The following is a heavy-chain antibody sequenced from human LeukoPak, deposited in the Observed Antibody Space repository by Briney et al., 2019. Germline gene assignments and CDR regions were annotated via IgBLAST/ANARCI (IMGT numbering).Heavy chain of an antibody. V-gene: IGHV3-23*01. CDR1: GFTFSSYA. D-gene: IGHD3-10*01. CDR2: ISGSGGST. Sequence: GGSLRLSCATSGFTFSSYAMSWVRQAPGKGLEWVSAISGSGGSTYYADSVKGRFTISRDNSKDTLYLQMNSLRAEDTAVYYCAKGGITMVRGSYFDYWGQGTLVTVSS. J-gene: IGHJ4*02. CDR3: AKGGITMVRGSYFDY.